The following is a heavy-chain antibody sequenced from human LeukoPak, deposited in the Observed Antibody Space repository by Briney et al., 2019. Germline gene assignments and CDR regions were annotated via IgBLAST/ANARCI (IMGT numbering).Heavy chain of an antibody. CDR3: ARSRDYYDSSGYYFGFDY. J-gene: IGHJ4*02. Sequence: GASVKVSCKASGYTFTSYGISWVRQAPGQGLEWMGGIIPIFGTANYAQKFQGRVTITTDESTSTAYMELSSLRSEDTAVYYCARSRDYYDSSGYYFGFDYWGQGTLVTVSS. CDR1: GYTFTSYG. CDR2: IIPIFGTA. V-gene: IGHV1-69*05. D-gene: IGHD3-22*01.